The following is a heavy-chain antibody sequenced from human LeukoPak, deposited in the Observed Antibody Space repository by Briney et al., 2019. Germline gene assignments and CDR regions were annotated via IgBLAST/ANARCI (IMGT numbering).Heavy chain of an antibody. CDR2: ISVLGGST. V-gene: IGHV3-23*01. J-gene: IGHJ4*02. Sequence: GGSLRLSCAASGFTFSSYAMSWVRQAPGKGLEWVSVISVLGGSTYYADSVKGRFAISRDNSKNTLWLQMNSLTAYDTAIYYCARDVEARISAAGTFDYWGQGSLVTVSS. CDR1: GFTFSSYA. D-gene: IGHD6-13*01. CDR3: ARDVEARISAAGTFDY.